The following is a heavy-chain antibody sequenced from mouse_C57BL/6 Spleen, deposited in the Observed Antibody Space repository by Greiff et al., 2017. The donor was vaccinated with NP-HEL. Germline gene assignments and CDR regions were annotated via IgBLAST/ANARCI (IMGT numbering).Heavy chain of an antibody. J-gene: IGHJ1*03. CDR3: AAGGFEGYFDV. CDR2: IDPSDSET. D-gene: IGHD3-2*02. Sequence: VQLQQPGAELVRPGSSVKLSCKASGYTFTSYWMHWVKQRPIQGLEWIGNIDPSDSETHYNQKFKDKATLTVDKSSSTAYMQLSSLTSEDSAVYYCAAGGFEGYFDVWGTGTTVTVSS. V-gene: IGHV1-52*01. CDR1: GYTFTSYW.